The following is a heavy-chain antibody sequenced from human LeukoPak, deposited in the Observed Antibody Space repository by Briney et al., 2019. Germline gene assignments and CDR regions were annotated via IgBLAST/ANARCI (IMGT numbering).Heavy chain of an antibody. V-gene: IGHV4-38-2*02. CDR1: GYSISSGYY. J-gene: IGHJ6*03. Sequence: SETLSLTCTVSGYSISSGYYWGWIRQPPGKWLEWIGSIYHSGSTYYNPSLKSRVTISVDTSKNQFSLKLSSVTAADTAVYYCARNYYGSGSYYEDYYYYMDVWGKGTTVTVSS. CDR3: ARNYYGSGSYYEDYYYYMDV. D-gene: IGHD3-10*01. CDR2: IYHSGST.